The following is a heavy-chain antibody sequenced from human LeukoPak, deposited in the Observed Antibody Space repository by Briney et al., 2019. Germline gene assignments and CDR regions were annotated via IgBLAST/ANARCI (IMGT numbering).Heavy chain of an antibody. D-gene: IGHD1-14*01. V-gene: IGHV4-59*08. CDR1: GGSVSSYY. Sequence: SETLSLTCSVSGGSVSSYYWSWIRQSPGKGLEWIGYIHNSGRTNYNPSLKSRVTGFIDTSKNQVSLRLSSVTAADTAVYYCARHGTISSESYFDYWGQGALVTVSS. CDR2: IHNSGRT. CDR3: ARHGTISSESYFDY. J-gene: IGHJ4*02.